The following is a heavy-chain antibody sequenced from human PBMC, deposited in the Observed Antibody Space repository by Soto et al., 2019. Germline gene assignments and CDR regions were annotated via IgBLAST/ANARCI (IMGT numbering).Heavy chain of an antibody. CDR3: ARDGDYYDSSGYPGLGSDY. CDR2: IWYDGSNK. CDR1: GFTFSSYG. Sequence: QVQLVESGGGVVQPGRSLRLSCAASGFTFSSYGMHWVRQAPGKGLEWVAVIWYDGSNKYYADSVKGRFTISRDNSKNKLYLQMNSLRAEDTAVYYCARDGDYYDSSGYPGLGSDYWGQGTLVTVSS. V-gene: IGHV3-33*01. D-gene: IGHD3-22*01. J-gene: IGHJ4*02.